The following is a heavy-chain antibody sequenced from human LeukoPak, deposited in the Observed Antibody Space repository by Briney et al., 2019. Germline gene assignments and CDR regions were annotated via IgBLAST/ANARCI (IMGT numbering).Heavy chain of an antibody. CDR2: IFHSGST. CDR1: GGSFSGYY. V-gene: IGHV4-34*12. Sequence: PSETLSLTCAVYGGSFSGYYWGWVRQPPGKALEWIGNIFHSGSTYYSPSLKSRVTISLDTSRNQFSLKLNSVTAADTAVYYCAKFNGYGLIDIWGQGTIVTVSS. J-gene: IGHJ3*02. CDR3: AKFNGYGLIDI. D-gene: IGHD3-10*01.